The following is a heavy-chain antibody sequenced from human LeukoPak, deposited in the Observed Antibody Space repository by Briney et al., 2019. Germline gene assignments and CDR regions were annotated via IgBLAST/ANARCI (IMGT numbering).Heavy chain of an antibody. J-gene: IGHJ4*02. CDR2: ISSSRGYI. CDR1: GFTFSSYS. D-gene: IGHD2-2*01. Sequence: GGSLRLSCAASGFTFSSYSMNWVRQAPGKGLEWVSSISSSRGYIYYADSVKGRFTISRDNAKNSLYLQMNSLRAEDTAVYYCAREAPTSCHDYWGQGTLVTVSS. CDR3: AREAPTSCHDY. V-gene: IGHV3-21*01.